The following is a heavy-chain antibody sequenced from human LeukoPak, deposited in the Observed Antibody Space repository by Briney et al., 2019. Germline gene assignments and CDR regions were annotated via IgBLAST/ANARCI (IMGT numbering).Heavy chain of an antibody. V-gene: IGHV3-30-3*01. CDR1: GFTFSSYA. CDR3: ARDLYSSGYDVFDI. D-gene: IGHD6-19*01. J-gene: IGHJ3*02. CDR2: ISYDGSNK. Sequence: GGSLRLSCAASGFTFSSYAMHWVRQAPGKGLEWVAVISYDGSNKYYADSVKGRFSISRDNSKNTLYLQMNSLRAEDTAVYYCARDLYSSGYDVFDIWGQGTMVTVSS.